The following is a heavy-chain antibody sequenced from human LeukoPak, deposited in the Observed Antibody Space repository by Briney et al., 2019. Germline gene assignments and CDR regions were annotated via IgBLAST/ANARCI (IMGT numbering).Heavy chain of an antibody. CDR2: IRNKANSYAT. D-gene: IGHD6-6*01. CDR3: TRHQYSSSSGDWFDP. Sequence: GGSLRLSCAASGFTFSGSAMHWVRQASGKGLEWVGRIRNKANSYATTYAASVKGTFTISRDDSKNTAYLQMNSLKTEDTAVYYCTRHQYSSSSGDWFDPWGQGTLVTVSS. CDR1: GFTFSGSA. V-gene: IGHV3-73*01. J-gene: IGHJ5*02.